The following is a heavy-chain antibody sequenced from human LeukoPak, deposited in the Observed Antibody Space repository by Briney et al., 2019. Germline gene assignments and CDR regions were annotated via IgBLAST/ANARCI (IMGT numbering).Heavy chain of an antibody. J-gene: IGHJ4*02. Sequence: GGSLRLSCAASGFTFSAHYMDWVRQPPGKGLEWVGRIRNKDNKYIIEYAASVKGRYTISRDDSKNKLYLQMNSLKTEDTAVYHCGRVGNYLDYWGQGTLVIVSS. CDR3: GRVGNYLDY. CDR1: GFTFSAHY. CDR2: IRNKDNKYII. V-gene: IGHV3-72*01. D-gene: IGHD1-26*01.